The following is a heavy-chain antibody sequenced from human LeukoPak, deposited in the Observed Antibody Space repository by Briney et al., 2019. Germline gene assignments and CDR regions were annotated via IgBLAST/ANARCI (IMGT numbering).Heavy chain of an antibody. CDR2: IYSGGST. J-gene: IGHJ5*02. V-gene: IGHV3-66*01. D-gene: IGHD3-9*01. CDR1: GFTVSSNY. CDR3: ASSLLFYDILTGYYPFFP. Sequence: GGSLRLSCAASGFTVSSNYMSGVRQAPGKGLEWVSVIYSGGSTYYADSVKGRFTISRDNSRNTLYLQMNSLRAEDTAVYYCASSLLFYDILTGYYPFFPWGQGTLVTVSS.